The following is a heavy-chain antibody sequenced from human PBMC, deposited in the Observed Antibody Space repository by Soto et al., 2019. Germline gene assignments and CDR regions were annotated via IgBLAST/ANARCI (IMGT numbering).Heavy chain of an antibody. CDR1: GGTFGSYD. V-gene: IGHV1-69*01. CDR3: AREGFSGIYLPC. Sequence: QVQMVQSGAEVKKPGSSVKVSCKASGGTFGSYDIKWVRQAPGQGLEWMGGIIPIFGTGNYAQKFQGRATIPADESTITVYMELSSLRSDDTAVYYCAREGFSGIYLPCWGQGTLVTVSA. D-gene: IGHD1-26*01. CDR2: IIPIFGTG. J-gene: IGHJ4*02.